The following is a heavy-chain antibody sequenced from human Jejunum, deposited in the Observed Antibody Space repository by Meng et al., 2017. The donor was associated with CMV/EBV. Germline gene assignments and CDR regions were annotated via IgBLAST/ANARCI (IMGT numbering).Heavy chain of an antibody. CDR1: GSSLNTNGVC. J-gene: IGHJ4*02. D-gene: IGHD3/OR15-3a*01. CDR2: IYWDDDK. V-gene: IGHV2-5*02. CDR3: AHKTPGIKGWTFDF. Sequence: QITLKESGPTLVKPXXTLTLPGSISGSSLNTNGVCVGWVRQPPGKALEWLALIYWDDDKRYSPSLKNRLTITTDTSKNQVVLSMTDMDRADAATYFCAHKTPGIKGWTFDFWGQGTLVTVSS.